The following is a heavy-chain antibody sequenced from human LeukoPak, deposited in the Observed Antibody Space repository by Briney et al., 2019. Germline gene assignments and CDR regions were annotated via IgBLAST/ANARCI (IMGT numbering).Heavy chain of an antibody. Sequence: SETLSLTCTVSCGPISSFYWSWIRPPPGKGPGWIGSIYHSWNTYYNPSLKSRVTLSVDTSKNQFSLQLNSVTAADTAVYCCGRAGYGDSDFDYWGQGTPVTASS. D-gene: IGHD4-17*01. CDR3: GRAGYGDSDFDY. J-gene: IGHJ4*02. CDR2: IYHSWNT. CDR1: CGPISSFY. V-gene: IGHV4-38-2*02.